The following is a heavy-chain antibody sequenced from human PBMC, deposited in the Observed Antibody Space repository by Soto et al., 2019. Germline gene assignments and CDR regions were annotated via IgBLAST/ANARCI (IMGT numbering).Heavy chain of an antibody. Sequence: PGGSLRLSCAASGFTFSSYAMSWVRQAPGKGLEWVSAISGSGGSTYYADSVKGRFTISRDNSKNTLYLQMNSLGAEDTAVYYCAKDFPEPRLEWLLFTGAFDIWGQGTMVTVSS. V-gene: IGHV3-23*01. D-gene: IGHD3-3*01. J-gene: IGHJ3*02. CDR1: GFTFSSYA. CDR3: AKDFPEPRLEWLLFTGAFDI. CDR2: ISGSGGST.